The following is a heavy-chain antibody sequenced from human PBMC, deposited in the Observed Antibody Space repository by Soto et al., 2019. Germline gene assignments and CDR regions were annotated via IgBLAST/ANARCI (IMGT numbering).Heavy chain of an antibody. J-gene: IGHJ4*02. CDR3: ARMTTWIQLWFLD. Sequence: PSETLSLTCAVYGGSFSGYYWSWIRQPPGKGLEWIGEINHSGSTNYNPSLKSRVTISVDTSKNQFSLKLSSVTAADTAVYYCARMTTWIQLWFLDWGQGTLLTASS. CDR1: GGSFSGYY. D-gene: IGHD5-18*01. V-gene: IGHV4-34*01. CDR2: INHSGST.